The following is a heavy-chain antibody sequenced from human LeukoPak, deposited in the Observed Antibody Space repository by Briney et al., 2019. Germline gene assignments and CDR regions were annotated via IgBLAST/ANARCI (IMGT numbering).Heavy chain of an antibody. CDR1: GFTFNSYA. D-gene: IGHD4-17*01. Sequence: PGGSLRLSCAASGFTFNSYAMSWVRQAPGRGLEWVSAISSGGDTTYYADSVKGRFTISRDNSKNTLYLQMNSLRAEDTAIYYCAKDVDYGDYVVSWGQGTLVTVSS. J-gene: IGHJ4*02. CDR2: ISSGGDTT. V-gene: IGHV3-23*01. CDR3: AKDVDYGDYVVS.